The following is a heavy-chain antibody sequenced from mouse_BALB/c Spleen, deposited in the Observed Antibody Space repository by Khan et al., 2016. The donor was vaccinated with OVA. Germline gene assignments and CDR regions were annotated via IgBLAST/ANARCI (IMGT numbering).Heavy chain of an antibody. J-gene: IGHJ3*01. D-gene: IGHD2-14*01. CDR2: INPSNGYT. V-gene: IGHV1-4*01. Sequence: VQLQESGAELARPGASVKMSCKASGYTFTTYTMHWVKQRPGQGLEWIGYINPSNGYTNYNQKFKDKSTLTADKSSSTAYMQLSSLTSDYSAVYYGAREGAYYGSDGWFSYWGQGTLVTVSA. CDR1: GYTFTTYT. CDR3: AREGAYYGSDGWFSY.